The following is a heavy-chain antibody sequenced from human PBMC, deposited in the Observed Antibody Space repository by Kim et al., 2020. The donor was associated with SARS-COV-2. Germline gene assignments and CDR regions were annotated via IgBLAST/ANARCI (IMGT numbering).Heavy chain of an antibody. CDR3: ATWRRDRGLHYWYFDL. D-gene: IGHD1-1*01. J-gene: IGHJ2*01. V-gene: IGHV3-21*01. CDR2: ISSSSSYI. Sequence: GGSLRLSCAASGFTFSSYSMNWVRQAPGKGLEWVSSISSSSSYIYYADSVKGRFTISRDNAKNSLYLQMNSLRAEDTAVYYCATWRRDRGLHYWYFDLWGRGTLVTVSS. CDR1: GFTFSSYS.